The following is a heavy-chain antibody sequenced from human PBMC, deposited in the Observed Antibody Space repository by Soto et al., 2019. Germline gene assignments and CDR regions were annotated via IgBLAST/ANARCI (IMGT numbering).Heavy chain of an antibody. CDR1: GASISGYY. Sequence: SETLSLTCTVSGASISGYYWSWIRKSAGKGLEWIGRIYATGTTDYNPSLKSRVMMSVDTSKKQFSLKLRSVTAADTAVYYCVRDGTKTLRDWVDPWGQGISVTVSA. J-gene: IGHJ5*02. CDR3: VRDGTKTLRDWVDP. V-gene: IGHV4-4*07. CDR2: IYATGTT. D-gene: IGHD1-1*01.